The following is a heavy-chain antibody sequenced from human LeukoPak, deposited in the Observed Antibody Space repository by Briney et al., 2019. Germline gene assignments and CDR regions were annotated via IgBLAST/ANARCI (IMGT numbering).Heavy chain of an antibody. V-gene: IGHV4-31*03. CDR3: ARGWTAMAPFDY. J-gene: IGHJ4*02. CDR1: GGSISSGGYY. Sequence: SETLSLTCTVSGGSISSGGYYWSWIRQHPGKGLEWIGYIYYSGSTYYNPSLKSRVTISVDTSKNQFSLKLSSVTAADTAVYYCARGWTAMAPFDYWGQGTLVTVSS. CDR2: IYYSGST. D-gene: IGHD5-18*01.